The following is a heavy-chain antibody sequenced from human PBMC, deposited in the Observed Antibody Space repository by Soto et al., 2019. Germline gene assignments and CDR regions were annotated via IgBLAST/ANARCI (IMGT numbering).Heavy chain of an antibody. V-gene: IGHV1-3*01. CDR1: GYAFSNYP. Sequence: QDHFLQSGPEVKQPGASVKVSCKAFGYAFSNYPIHWVSQAPGQSLEWLGWINPDKGNTKYSQTFQGRVTITRDTSAKTAYVELSTLISEDTAVYYCARDSGIVALYALDVWGQGTTVTVSS. J-gene: IGHJ6*02. CDR3: ARDSGIVALYALDV. D-gene: IGHD2-15*01. CDR2: INPDKGNT.